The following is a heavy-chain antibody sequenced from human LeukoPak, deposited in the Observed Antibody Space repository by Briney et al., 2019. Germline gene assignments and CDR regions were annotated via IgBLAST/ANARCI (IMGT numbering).Heavy chain of an antibody. J-gene: IGHJ4*02. CDR3: ARDGAFRIYDY. CDR2: IKQDGNEK. V-gene: IGHV3-7*01. D-gene: IGHD3-3*02. Sequence: GGSLRLSCAASGFTFSSYWLTWVRPAPRKGLEWVASIKQDGNEKYYVDSVKGRFTISRDNARSSLYLQMSRLRADDTAVYYCARDGAFRIYDYWGQGTLVTVSS. CDR1: GFTFSSYW.